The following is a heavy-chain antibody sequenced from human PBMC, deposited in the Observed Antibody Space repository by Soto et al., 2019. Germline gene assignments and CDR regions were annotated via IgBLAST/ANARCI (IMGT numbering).Heavy chain of an antibody. J-gene: IGHJ4*02. Sequence: EVQLLESGGGLVQPGGSLRLSCEASGFTFRPYAMTWVRQGPGKGREWVSGVSGSGGATYYADSVKGRFTISRDNSKNTLYLQMNSLRAEDTAVYYCARGEALRLGELSPFDYWGQGTLVTVSS. CDR3: ARGEALRLGELSPFDY. CDR2: VSGSGGAT. V-gene: IGHV3-23*01. CDR1: GFTFRPYA. D-gene: IGHD3-16*02.